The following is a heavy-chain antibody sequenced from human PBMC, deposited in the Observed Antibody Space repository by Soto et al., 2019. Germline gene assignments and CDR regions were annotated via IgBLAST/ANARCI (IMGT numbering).Heavy chain of an antibody. D-gene: IGHD3-3*01. CDR3: TRERGFWSDDYNDSSDM. CDR2: IRSKAYVGTT. J-gene: IGHJ3*02. CDR1: GFTFGDYA. Sequence: GPRRLSCTASGFTFGDYAMSWFRHDPGKGLARVRFIRSKAYVGTTEYGASVKGRFTVSIDDSKSIAYLPMNSLQTEDTAVYYCTRERGFWSDDYNDSSDMWGKGRMVTISS. V-gene: IGHV3-49*03.